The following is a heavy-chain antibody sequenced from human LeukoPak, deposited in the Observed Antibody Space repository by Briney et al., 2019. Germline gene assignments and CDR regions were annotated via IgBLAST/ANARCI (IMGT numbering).Heavy chain of an antibody. Sequence: GGSLRLSCAASGFTFISYDMHWVRQATGEGLEWVSAIGTAGHTYYPGSVKGRFTISRENAKNSLYLQMNSLRAGDTAVYYCARGAGIRLWSRAFDIWGQGTMVTVSS. CDR3: ARGAGIRLWSRAFDI. D-gene: IGHD5-18*01. CDR1: GFTFISYD. V-gene: IGHV3-13*01. J-gene: IGHJ3*02. CDR2: IGTAGHT.